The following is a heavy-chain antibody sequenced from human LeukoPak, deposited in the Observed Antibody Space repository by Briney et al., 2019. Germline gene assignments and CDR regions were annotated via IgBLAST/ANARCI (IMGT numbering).Heavy chain of an antibody. CDR2: MYYGGST. V-gene: IGHV4-59*02. D-gene: IGHD2-15*01. J-gene: IGHJ4*02. CDR3: ARGGGATWYYFDY. CDR1: GGSVSGYY. Sequence: SETLSLTCTVSGGSVSGYYWTRIRQPPGKGLEWIAYMYYGGSTNHNPSLKSRVIKSIDTSKNQVSLKLSSVTAADTAVYYCARGGGATWYYFDYWGQGTLVTVSS.